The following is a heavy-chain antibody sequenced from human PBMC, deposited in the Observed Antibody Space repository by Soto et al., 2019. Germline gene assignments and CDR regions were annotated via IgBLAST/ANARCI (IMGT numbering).Heavy chain of an antibody. CDR1: GGSFSGYY. Sequence: SETLSLTCAVYGGSFSGYYWSWIRQPPGKGLEWIGEINHSGSTNYNPSLKSRVTISVDTSKNQFSLKLSSVTAADTAVYYCARGYYPTYDYYGMDVWGQGTTVTVSS. J-gene: IGHJ6*02. CDR2: INHSGST. CDR3: ARGYYPTYDYYGMDV. D-gene: IGHD1-26*01. V-gene: IGHV4-34*01.